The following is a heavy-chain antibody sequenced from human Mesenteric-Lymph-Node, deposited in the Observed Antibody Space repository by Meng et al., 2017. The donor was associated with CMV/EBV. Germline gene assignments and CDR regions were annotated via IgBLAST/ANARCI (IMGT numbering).Heavy chain of an antibody. CDR2: ISYDGSNK. V-gene: IGHV3-30*19. D-gene: IGHD3-10*01. Sequence: GGSLRLSCAASGFTFSSYGMHWVRQAPGKGLEWVAVISYDGSNKYYADSVKGRFTISRDNSKNTLYLQMNSLRAEDTAVYYCARDRGWWFDPWGQGTLVTVSS. CDR1: GFTFSSYG. CDR3: ARDRGWWFDP. J-gene: IGHJ5*02.